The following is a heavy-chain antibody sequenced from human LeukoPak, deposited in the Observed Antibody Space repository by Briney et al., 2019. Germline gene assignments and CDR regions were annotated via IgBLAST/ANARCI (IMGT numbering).Heavy chain of an antibody. J-gene: IGHJ4*02. V-gene: IGHV3-23*01. Sequence: GGALRLSCAASGVTFSRYGMHWGREAPGKGVERGSAISGSGGSTYYADSVKGGFTISRDNSKKTLYLQMNSLRAEDTALYYCAKVRVRCVTTVTTLDYWGQGTLVTVSP. CDR2: ISGSGGST. D-gene: IGHD4-17*01. CDR1: GVTFSRYG. CDR3: AKVRVRCVTTVTTLDY.